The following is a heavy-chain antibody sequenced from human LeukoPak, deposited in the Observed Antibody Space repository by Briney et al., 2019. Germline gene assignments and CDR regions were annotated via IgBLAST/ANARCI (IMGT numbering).Heavy chain of an antibody. CDR3: ARDQRVTGRPDIDY. D-gene: IGHD6-6*01. J-gene: IGHJ4*02. CDR2: INTDGTVT. V-gene: IGHV3-74*01. CDR1: GFTFSKYW. Sequence: GGSLRLSCAASGFTFSKYWMLWVRQAPGKGLESVSRINTDGTVTTYAGSVKGRFTVSRDDAKNTLYLQMNNLRAEDTAMYYCARDQRVTGRPDIDYWGQGTLVIVSS.